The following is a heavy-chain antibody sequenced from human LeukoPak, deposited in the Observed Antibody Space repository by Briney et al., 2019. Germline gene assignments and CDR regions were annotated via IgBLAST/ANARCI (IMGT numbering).Heavy chain of an antibody. Sequence: SETLSLTCSVTGGSITSSAFYWGWIRQSPDEGLEWIGSIYYSGTTSLNPSLQSRVTVSVDTSKNLFSLRLTSATAADTAIYYCARQGYWSGGICRGRFDYWGQGLLVTVSS. V-gene: IGHV4-39*02. CDR1: GGSITSSAFY. D-gene: IGHD2-15*01. J-gene: IGHJ4*02. CDR2: IYYSGTT. CDR3: ARQGYWSGGICRGRFDY.